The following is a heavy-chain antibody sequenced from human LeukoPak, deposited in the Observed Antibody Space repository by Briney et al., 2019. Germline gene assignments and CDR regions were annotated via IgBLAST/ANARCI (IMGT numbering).Heavy chain of an antibody. CDR2: IYPGDSDT. CDR3: ARGGARDYYYYYYMDV. V-gene: IGHV5-51*01. D-gene: IGHD3-16*01. CDR1: EYSFTRYW. Sequence: GESLKISCKGSEYSFTRYWIGWVRQRPGKGLEWMGIIYPGDSDTRYSPSFQGQVTISADKSISTAYLQWSSLKASDTAMYYCARGGARDYYYYYYMDVWGKGTTVTVSS. J-gene: IGHJ6*03.